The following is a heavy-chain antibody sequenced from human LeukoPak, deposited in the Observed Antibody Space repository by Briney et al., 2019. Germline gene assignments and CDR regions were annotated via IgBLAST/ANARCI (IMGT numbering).Heavy chain of an antibody. Sequence: SETLSLTCTVSGGSISSYYWSWIRQPPGMGLEWIGYIYYSGSTNYNPSLKSRVTISVDTSKNQFSLKLSSVTAADTAVYYCARRDYYFDYWGQGTLVTVSS. CDR1: GGSISSYY. V-gene: IGHV4-59*01. J-gene: IGHJ4*02. CDR3: ARRDYYFDY. CDR2: IYYSGST.